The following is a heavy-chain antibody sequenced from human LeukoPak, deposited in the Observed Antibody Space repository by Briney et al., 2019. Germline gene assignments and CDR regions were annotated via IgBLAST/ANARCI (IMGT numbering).Heavy chain of an antibody. V-gene: IGHV1-18*01. CDR2: ISAYNGNT. Sequence: ASVKVSCKASGYAFTNYGISWVRQAPGQGLEWMGWISAYNGNTNYAQKLQGRVTMTTDTSTSTAYMELRSLRSDDTAVYYCAREGLWLDYYYMDVWGKGTTVTVSS. CDR1: GYAFTNYG. J-gene: IGHJ6*03. D-gene: IGHD3-10*01. CDR3: AREGLWLDYYYMDV.